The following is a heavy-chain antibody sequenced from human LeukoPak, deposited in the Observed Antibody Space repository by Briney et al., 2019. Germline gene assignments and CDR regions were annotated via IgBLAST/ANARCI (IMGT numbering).Heavy chain of an antibody. Sequence: HGGSLRLSCAASGFTFSSYGMHWVRQAPGKGLEWVAVIWYDGSNKYYADSVKGRFTISRDNSKNTLYLQMNSLRAEDTAVYYCAKSKLISGSDAFDIWGQGTMVTVSS. CDR1: GFTFSSYG. CDR3: AKSKLISGSDAFDI. V-gene: IGHV3-33*06. J-gene: IGHJ3*02. CDR2: IWYDGSNK. D-gene: IGHD3-22*01.